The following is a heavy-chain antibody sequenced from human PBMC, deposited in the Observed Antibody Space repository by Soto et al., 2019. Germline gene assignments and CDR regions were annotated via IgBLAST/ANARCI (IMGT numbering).Heavy chain of an antibody. J-gene: IGHJ4*02. V-gene: IGHV4-39*01. Sequence: SETLSLTCTVSGGSISSSSYYWGWIRQPPGKGLEWIGSIYYSGSTYYNPSLKSRVTISVDTSKNQFSLKLSSVTAAGTAVYYCARLSGVGGVVIIPAPDYWGQGTLVTVSS. CDR3: ARLSGVGGVVIIPAPDY. D-gene: IGHD3-3*01. CDR1: GGSISSSSYY. CDR2: IYYSGST.